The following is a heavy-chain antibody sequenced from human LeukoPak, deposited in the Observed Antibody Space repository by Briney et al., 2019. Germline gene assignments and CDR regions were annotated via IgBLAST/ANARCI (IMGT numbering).Heavy chain of an antibody. CDR2: INHSGST. CDR3: ARRRTTGTTGYFDY. D-gene: IGHD1-1*01. V-gene: IGHV4-34*01. Sequence: SETLSLTCAVYGGSFSGYYWSWIRQPPGKGLEWIGEINHSGSTNYNPSLKSRVTISVDTSKNQFSLKLSSVTAADTAFYYCARRRTTGTTGYFDYWGRGILVTVSS. J-gene: IGHJ4*02. CDR1: GGSFSGYY.